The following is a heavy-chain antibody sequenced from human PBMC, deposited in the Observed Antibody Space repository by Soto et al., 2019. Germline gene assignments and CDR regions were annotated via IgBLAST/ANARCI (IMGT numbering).Heavy chain of an antibody. CDR3: ARVGGQLVRGFDY. D-gene: IGHD6-6*01. J-gene: IGHJ4*02. V-gene: IGHV3-21*01. CDR1: GFTFSSYS. CDR2: ISSSSSYI. Sequence: EVQLVESGGGLVKPGGSLRLSCAASGFTFSSYSMNWVRQAPGKGLEWVSSISSSSSYIYYADSVKGRFTISRDNAKNALYLQINSLRAEDTAVYYCARVGGQLVRGFDYWGQGTLVTVSS.